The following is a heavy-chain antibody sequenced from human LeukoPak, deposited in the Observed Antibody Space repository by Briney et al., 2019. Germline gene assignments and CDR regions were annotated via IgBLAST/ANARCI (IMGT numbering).Heavy chain of an antibody. D-gene: IGHD5-12*01. CDR1: GGSFSGYY. J-gene: IGHJ2*01. V-gene: IGHV4-34*01. CDR3: ARGNMATWMKYFDL. Sequence: KPSETLSLTCAVYGGSFSGYYWSWIRQPPGEGLEWIGEINHSGSTNYNPSLKSRVTISVDTSKNQFSLKLSSVTAADTAVYYCARGNMATWMKYFDLWGRGTLVTVSS. CDR2: INHSGST.